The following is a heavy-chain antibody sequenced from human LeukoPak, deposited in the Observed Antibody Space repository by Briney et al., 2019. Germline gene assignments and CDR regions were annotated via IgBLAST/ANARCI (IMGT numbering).Heavy chain of an antibody. D-gene: IGHD5-18*01. V-gene: IGHV3-30*03. CDR3: ATLSGDSHGYDY. CDR2: ILHDGSNK. Sequence: GGSLRLSCAAAGFTFSSYAMHWVRQAPGKGLEWVAVILHDGSNKQYADSVKGRFTISRDNSKNTLYLQINSLRAEDTAVYYCATLSGDSHGYDYWGLGTLVTVSS. J-gene: IGHJ4*02. CDR1: GFTFSSYA.